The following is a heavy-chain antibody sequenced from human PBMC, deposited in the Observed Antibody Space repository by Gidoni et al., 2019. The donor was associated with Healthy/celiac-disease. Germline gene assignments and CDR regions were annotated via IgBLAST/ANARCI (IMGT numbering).Heavy chain of an antibody. Sequence: QVQLQQWGAGLLKPSETLSLTCAVYGGSFSGYYWSWIRQPPGKGLEWIGEINHSGSTNYNPSLKSRVTISVDTSKNQFSLKLSSVTAADTAVYYCARGAGRVVLYYYYYYGMDVWGQGTTVTVSS. D-gene: IGHD3-3*01. J-gene: IGHJ6*02. CDR1: GGSFSGYY. CDR2: INHSGST. V-gene: IGHV4-34*01. CDR3: ARGAGRVVLYYYYYYGMDV.